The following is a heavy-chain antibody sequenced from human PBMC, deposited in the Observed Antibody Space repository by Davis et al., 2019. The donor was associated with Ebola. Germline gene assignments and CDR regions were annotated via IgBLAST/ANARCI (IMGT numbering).Heavy chain of an antibody. V-gene: IGHV4-39*07. Sequence: SETLSLTCTVSGGSISSSSYYWGWIRQPPGKGLEWIGSIYYSGSTYYNPSLKSRVTISVDRSKNQFSLKLSSVTAADTAVYYCARGRIGCSGGSCFNWFDPWGQGTLVTVSS. CDR2: IYYSGST. CDR3: ARGRIGCSGGSCFNWFDP. D-gene: IGHD2-15*01. J-gene: IGHJ5*02. CDR1: GGSISSSSYY.